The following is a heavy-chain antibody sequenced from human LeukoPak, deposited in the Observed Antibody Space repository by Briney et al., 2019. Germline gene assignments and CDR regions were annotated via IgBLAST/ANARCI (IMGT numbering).Heavy chain of an antibody. CDR1: GFTFSDYY. CDR3: ARYYDSGASRGPKKTFDI. Sequence: PWGSLRLSCAASGFTFSDYYMSWIRQAPGEGLEWVSYISGSGSTIYYTDSLKGRFTIPRDNAKNSLYLQMNSLRAEDTAVYYCARYYDSGASRGPKKTFDIWGQGTMVTASS. J-gene: IGHJ3*02. V-gene: IGHV3-11*01. CDR2: ISGSGSTI. D-gene: IGHD3-16*01.